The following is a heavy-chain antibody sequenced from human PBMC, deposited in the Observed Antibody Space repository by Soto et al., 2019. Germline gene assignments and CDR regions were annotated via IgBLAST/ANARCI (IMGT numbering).Heavy chain of an antibody. CDR1: GFTFSSYA. Sequence: GGSLRLSCAASGFTFSSYAMHWVRQAPGKGLEWVAVISYDGSNKYYADSVKGRFTISRDNSKNTLYLQMNSLRAEDTAVYYCARDSTWYYDILTYYIDYWGQGTLVTVSS. CDR2: ISYDGSNK. J-gene: IGHJ4*02. V-gene: IGHV3-30-3*01. CDR3: ARDSTWYYDILTYYIDY. D-gene: IGHD3-9*01.